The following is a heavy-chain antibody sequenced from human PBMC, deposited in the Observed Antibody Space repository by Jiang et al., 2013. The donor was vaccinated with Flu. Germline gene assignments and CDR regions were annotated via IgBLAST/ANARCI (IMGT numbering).Heavy chain of an antibody. D-gene: IGHD5-24*01. J-gene: IGHJ4*02. V-gene: IGHV1-2*02. CDR1: GYKFIDYY. Sequence: SGAEVKTPGASVKVSCKAFGYKFIDYYIHWMRQAPGQGLGQGLEYMGWINPKSGEAKYAQKFKGRVTMTRDTSINTAYMEVTSLRFDDSAIYFCTRDPDRWKDFFDYWGQGTRVTVSS. CDR3: TRDPDRWKDFFDY. CDR2: INPKSGEA.